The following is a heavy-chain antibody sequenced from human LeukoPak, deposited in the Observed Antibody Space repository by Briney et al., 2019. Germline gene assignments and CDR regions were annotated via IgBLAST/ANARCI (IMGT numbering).Heavy chain of an antibody. Sequence: EASVKVSCKASGYTFSDYYIHWVRQAPGQGLEWMGRINPNSGGTNYARKFQGRVTMTRDTSISTAYMELSRLRSDDTALYYCARAGVWDYSDTSGYHNGAFDIWGQGTMVTVSS. V-gene: IGHV1-2*06. CDR2: INPNSGGT. CDR3: ARAGVWDYSDTSGYHNGAFDI. J-gene: IGHJ3*02. CDR1: GYTFSDYY. D-gene: IGHD3-22*01.